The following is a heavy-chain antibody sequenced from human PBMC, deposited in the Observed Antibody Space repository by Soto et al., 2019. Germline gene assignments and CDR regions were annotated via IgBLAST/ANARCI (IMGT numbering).Heavy chain of an antibody. CDR3: VKSVYSWNTRFFVY. Sequence: PGGSLRLSCAASGFTLSSYGMHWARQAPGKGLERVAVISYDGINKYYADSVKGRFTISRDNSKNTLYLQMNSLRAEDTAVYYCVKSVYSWNTRFFVYWCQGTLVTVSS. V-gene: IGHV3-30*18. CDR1: GFTLSSYG. CDR2: ISYDGINK. D-gene: IGHD1-1*01. J-gene: IGHJ4*02.